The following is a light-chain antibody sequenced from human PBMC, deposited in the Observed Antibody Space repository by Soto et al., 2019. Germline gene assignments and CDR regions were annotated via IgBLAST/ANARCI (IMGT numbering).Light chain of an antibody. J-gene: IGKJ5*01. CDR1: QDIDNF. CDR2: DAS. V-gene: IGKV1-33*01. CDR3: QQYHSLPIT. Sequence: DIQLTQSPSSLSPSLGDRVTITCQASQDIDNFLNWYQHKPGAAPKLLIYDASTLAPGVPSRFSGTESGADFTFTISSLQPEDIATYYCQQYHSLPITFGPGTRLEIK.